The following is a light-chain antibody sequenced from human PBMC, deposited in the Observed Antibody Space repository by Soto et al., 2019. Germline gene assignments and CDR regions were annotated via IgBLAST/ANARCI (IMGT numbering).Light chain of an antibody. CDR2: GAS. Sequence: EIVMTQSPATLSVSPGERATLSCRASQSVSSDLAWYHQKPGQAPRLLIYGASTWATGIPASFSGSGSGAEFTLTISSLQSEDFAVYYCQQYNDWPFTFGGGTKVDIK. CDR1: QSVSSD. CDR3: QQYNDWPFT. J-gene: IGKJ4*01. V-gene: IGKV3-15*01.